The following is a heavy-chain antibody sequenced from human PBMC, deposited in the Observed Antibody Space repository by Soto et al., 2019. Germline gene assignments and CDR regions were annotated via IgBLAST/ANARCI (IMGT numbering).Heavy chain of an antibody. Sequence: GGSLRLSCAASGFTFSSYAMSWVRQAPGKGLEWVSAISGSGGSTYYADSVKGRFTISRDNSKNTLYLQMNSLRAEDTAVYYCARGLKWKRVAAAGGRYYYYYYMDVWGKGT. CDR2: ISGSGGST. D-gene: IGHD6-13*01. J-gene: IGHJ6*03. V-gene: IGHV3-23*01. CDR3: ARGLKWKRVAAAGGRYYYYYYMDV. CDR1: GFTFSSYA.